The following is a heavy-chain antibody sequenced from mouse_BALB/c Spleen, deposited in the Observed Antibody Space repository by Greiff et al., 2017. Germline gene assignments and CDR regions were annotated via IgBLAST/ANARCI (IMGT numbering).Heavy chain of an antibody. CDR2: IWGDGST. D-gene: IGHD4-1*02. CDR3: ARANWDGYFDV. V-gene: IGHV2-6-7*01. CDR1: GFSLTGYG. J-gene: IGHJ1*01. Sequence: QVQLKESGPGLVAPPQSLSITCTVSGFSLTGYGVNWVRQPPGKGLEWLGMIWGDGSTDYNSALKSRLSISKDNSKSQVFLKMNSLQTDDTARYYCARANWDGYFDVWGAGTTVTVSS.